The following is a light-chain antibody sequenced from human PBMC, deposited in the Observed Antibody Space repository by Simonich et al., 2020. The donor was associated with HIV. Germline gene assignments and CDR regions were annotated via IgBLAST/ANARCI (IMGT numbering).Light chain of an antibody. CDR3: QSYDSGLSGSV. CDR2: GNT. J-gene: IGLJ3*02. Sequence: QSVLTQPPSVSGAPGQRVTISCTGSSSNIGAGYDVHWYQQFPGTAPKLLSYGNTKRPSGVPDRFSGSKSGTSASLAITGLQAEDEADYYCQSYDSGLSGSVFGGGTTLTVL. CDR1: SSNIGAGYD. V-gene: IGLV1-40*01.